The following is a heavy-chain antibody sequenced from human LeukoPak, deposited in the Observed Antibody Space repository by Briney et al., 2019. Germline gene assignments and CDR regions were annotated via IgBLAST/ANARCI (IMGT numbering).Heavy chain of an antibody. V-gene: IGHV3-23*01. CDR2: ISGSGDST. CDR1: GFTFDDYT. CDR3: ARDRGHRDGYPYFDY. D-gene: IGHD5-24*01. Sequence: GGSLRLSCAASGFTFDDYTMHWVRQAPGKGLEWVSVISGSGDSTYYADSVKGRFTISRDNSKNTLYLQMNSLRAEDTAVYYCARDRGHRDGYPYFDYWGQGTLVTVSS. J-gene: IGHJ4*02.